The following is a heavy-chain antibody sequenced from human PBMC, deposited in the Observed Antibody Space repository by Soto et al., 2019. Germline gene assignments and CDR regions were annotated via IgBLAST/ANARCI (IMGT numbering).Heavy chain of an antibody. CDR1: GYSISSGYY. Sequence: SETLSLTCAFSGYSISSGYYWGWIRQPPGKGLEWLGTTYYGASSYYNPSLRSRITILLDASTNQLSLKLSSVTAADTAVYFCVRVAGSASWYETDSWGQGTLVTVSS. J-gene: IGHJ4*02. D-gene: IGHD6-13*01. CDR2: TYYGASS. V-gene: IGHV4-38-2*01. CDR3: VRVAGSASWYETDS.